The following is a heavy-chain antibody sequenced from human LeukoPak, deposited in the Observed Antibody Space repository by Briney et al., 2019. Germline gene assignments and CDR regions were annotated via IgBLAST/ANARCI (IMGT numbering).Heavy chain of an antibody. Sequence: GASVKVSCKASGYTSTSYYMHWVRQAPGQGLEWMGIINPSGGSTSYAQKFQGRVTMTRDTSTSTVYMELSSLRSEDTAVHYCARGNYSGSYYDFWSGTEGFDPWGQGTLVTVSS. CDR2: INPSGGST. V-gene: IGHV1-46*03. J-gene: IGHJ5*02. CDR1: GYTSTSYY. D-gene: IGHD3-3*01. CDR3: ARGNYSGSYYDFWSGTEGFDP.